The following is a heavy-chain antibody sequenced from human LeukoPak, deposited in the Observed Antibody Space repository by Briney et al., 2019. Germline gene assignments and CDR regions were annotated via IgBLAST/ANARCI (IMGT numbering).Heavy chain of an antibody. D-gene: IGHD7-27*01. CDR2: IRNKANRYTT. J-gene: IGHJ4*02. Sequence: PGGSLRLSCAASGFTFSDHHMDWVRQAPGGGLEWVARIRNKANRYTTEYAASVKGRFTISRDDSENSLYLQMDSLKTEDTAVYYCARSPLGIAPFDYWGQGTLVTVSS. V-gene: IGHV3-72*01. CDR1: GFTFSDHH. CDR3: ARSPLGIAPFDY.